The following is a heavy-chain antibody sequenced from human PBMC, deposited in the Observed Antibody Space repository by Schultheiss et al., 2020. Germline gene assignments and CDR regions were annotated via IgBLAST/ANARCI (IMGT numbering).Heavy chain of an antibody. CDR1: GFTFSNAW. CDR2: INSDGSST. V-gene: IGHV3-74*01. Sequence: GGSLRLSCAASGFTFSNAWMSWVRQAPGKGLVWVSRINSDGSSTSYADSVKGRFTISRDNAKNTLYLQMNSLRAEDTAVYYCARGGVTMIVVDYYYYMDVWGKGTTVTVSS. D-gene: IGHD3-22*01. J-gene: IGHJ6*03. CDR3: ARGGVTMIVVDYYYYMDV.